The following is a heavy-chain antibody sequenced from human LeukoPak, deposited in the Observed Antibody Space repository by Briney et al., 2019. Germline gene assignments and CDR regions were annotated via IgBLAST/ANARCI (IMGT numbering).Heavy chain of an antibody. D-gene: IGHD3-16*01. CDR2: MYSDNT. Sequence: GGSLRLSCTVSGFTVSSNSMSWVRQAPGKGLEWVSFMYSDNTHYSDSGKGRFTISRDNAKNTLYLQMSSLRAEDTAVYYCARDFIHLGGWGQGRMVTVSS. J-gene: IGHJ3*01. V-gene: IGHV3-53*01. CDR3: ARDFIHLGG. CDR1: GFTVSSNS.